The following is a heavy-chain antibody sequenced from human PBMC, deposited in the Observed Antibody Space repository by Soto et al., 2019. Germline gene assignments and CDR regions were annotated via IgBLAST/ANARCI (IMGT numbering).Heavy chain of an antibody. CDR2: ISYDGSNK. CDR1: GFTFSSYG. D-gene: IGHD3-3*01. V-gene: IGHV3-30*18. CDR3: AKERAPPSTYYDFWSGYYTRGYYYYYGMDV. J-gene: IGHJ6*02. Sequence: GGSLRLSCAASGFTFSSYGMHWVRQAPGKGLEWVAVISYDGSNKYYADSVKGRFTISRDNSKNTLYLQMNSLRAEDTAVYYCAKERAPPSTYYDFWSGYYTRGYYYYYGMDVWGQGTTVTVS.